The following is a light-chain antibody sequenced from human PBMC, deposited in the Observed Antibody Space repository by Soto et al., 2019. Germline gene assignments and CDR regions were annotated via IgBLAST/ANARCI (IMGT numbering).Light chain of an antibody. J-gene: IGLJ2*01. Sequence: QSVLTQPPSASGTPGQRITISCSGSSSNIGSHTVNWHQQLPGTAPKLLIYSNNERPSGVPDRFSGSKSGTSASLAISGLQSGDEADYYCAAWDDSLNGVIFGGGTKLTVL. CDR2: SNN. CDR1: SSNIGSHT. CDR3: AAWDDSLNGVI. V-gene: IGLV1-44*01.